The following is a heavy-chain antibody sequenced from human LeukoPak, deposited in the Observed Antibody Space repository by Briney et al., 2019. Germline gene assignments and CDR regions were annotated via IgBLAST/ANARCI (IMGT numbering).Heavy chain of an antibody. J-gene: IGHJ4*02. Sequence: GGSLRLSCAASGFTFSSYAMSWVRQAPGKGPEWVSAISGSGGSTYYADSVKGRFTISRGNSKNTLYLQMNSLRAEDTAVYYCAKDYGSGSYSSEFCYWGQGTLVTVSS. CDR2: ISGSGGST. CDR1: GFTFSSYA. D-gene: IGHD3-10*01. CDR3: AKDYGSGSYSSEFCY. V-gene: IGHV3-23*01.